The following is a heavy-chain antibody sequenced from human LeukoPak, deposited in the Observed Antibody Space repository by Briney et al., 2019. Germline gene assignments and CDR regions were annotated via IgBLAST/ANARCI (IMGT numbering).Heavy chain of an antibody. D-gene: IGHD3-9*01. CDR2: ISSSGSTI. CDR3: ARDEVGLRYFDWLPKSGNWFDP. Sequence: PGGSLRLSCAASGFTFSDYYMSWIRQAPGKGLEWVSYISSSGSTIYYADSVKGRFTISRDNAKNSLYLQMNSLRAEDTAVYYCARDEVGLRYFDWLPKSGNWFDPWGQGTLVTVSS. J-gene: IGHJ5*02. V-gene: IGHV3-11*01. CDR1: GFTFSDYY.